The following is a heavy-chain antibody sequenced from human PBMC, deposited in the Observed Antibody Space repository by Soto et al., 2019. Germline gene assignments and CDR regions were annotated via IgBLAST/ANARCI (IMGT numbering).Heavy chain of an antibody. CDR2: ISYDGNNK. CDR3: AKLITMVRGVIMDAFDI. D-gene: IGHD3-10*01. V-gene: IGHV3-30*18. CDR1: GFTFSSYD. Sequence: QVQLVESGEGVVQPGRSLRLSCAASGFTFSSYDIHWVRQAPGKGLEWVALISYDGNNKYYADSVKGRFTISRDNSKNTLYLQMNSLRAEDTAVYYCAKLITMVRGVIMDAFDIWGQGTMVTVSS. J-gene: IGHJ3*02.